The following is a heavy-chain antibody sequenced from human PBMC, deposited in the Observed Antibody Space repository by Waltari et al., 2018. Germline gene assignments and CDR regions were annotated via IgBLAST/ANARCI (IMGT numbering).Heavy chain of an antibody. Sequence: QVQLQQWGAGLLKPSETLSLTCAVSGGSFSGYYWSWIRQPPGKGLEWIGEINHSGSPNYNPSLKSRVTISVDTSKNQFSLKLSSVTAADTAVYYCARLVKPYYYGSGSHFDYWGQGTLVTVSS. J-gene: IGHJ4*02. V-gene: IGHV4-34*01. CDR1: GGSFSGYY. CDR3: ARLVKPYYYGSGSHFDY. CDR2: INHSGSP. D-gene: IGHD3-10*01.